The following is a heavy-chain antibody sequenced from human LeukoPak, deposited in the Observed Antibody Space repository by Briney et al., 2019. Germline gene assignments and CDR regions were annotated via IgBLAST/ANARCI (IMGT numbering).Heavy chain of an antibody. CDR2: IYHSGST. CDR3: ARVEAGSSRYDRTGIEY. Sequence: PSETLSLTCTVAGYSISRGYYWGWSRQPPGKGVGWGGGIYHSGSTYYNPSLKGRVTISVDTSKKQFSLKLSCVTAADPAVYYCARVEAGSSRYDRTGIEYWRQGTLVTVSS. D-gene: IGHD3-16*02. CDR1: GYSISRGYY. V-gene: IGHV4-38-2*02. J-gene: IGHJ4*02.